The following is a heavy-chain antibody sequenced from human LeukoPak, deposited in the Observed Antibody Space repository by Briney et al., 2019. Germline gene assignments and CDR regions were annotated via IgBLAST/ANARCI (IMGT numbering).Heavy chain of an antibody. J-gene: IGHJ5*02. D-gene: IGHD3-10*01. CDR1: GGSFSGYY. CDR2: INHGGST. Sequence: PSKTLSLTCAVYGGSFSGYYWSWIRQPPGKGLGWIGEINHGGSTNYNPSLKSRVTISVDTSKNQFSLKLSSVTAADTAVYYCARVGRYGSGSYGPNWFDPWGQGTLVTVSS. CDR3: ARVGRYGSGSYGPNWFDP. V-gene: IGHV4-34*01.